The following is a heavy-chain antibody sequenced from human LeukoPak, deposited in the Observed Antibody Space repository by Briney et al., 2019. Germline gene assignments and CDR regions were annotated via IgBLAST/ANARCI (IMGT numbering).Heavy chain of an antibody. D-gene: IGHD3-22*01. J-gene: IGHJ4*02. CDR1: GFTFSSYW. V-gene: IGHV3-7*03. CDR2: IRQDGSDK. CDR3: AKGLGYYDSSGYPY. Sequence: PGGSLRLSCAASGFTFSSYWMSWVRQAPGKGLEWVANIRQDGSDKYYVDSVKGRFTISRDNAKNSLYLQMNSLRAEDTAVYYCAKGLGYYDSSGYPYWGQGTLVTVSS.